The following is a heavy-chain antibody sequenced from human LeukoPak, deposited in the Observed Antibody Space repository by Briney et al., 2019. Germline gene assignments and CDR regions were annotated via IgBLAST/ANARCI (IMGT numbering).Heavy chain of an antibody. J-gene: IGHJ3*02. Sequence: KASETLSLTCTVSGGSISSYYWSWIRQPPGKGLEWIGYIYYSGSTNYNPSLKSRVTISVDTSKNQFSLKLSSVTAADTAVYYCARAGRIVVRAFDIWGQGTMVTVSS. V-gene: IGHV4-59*01. CDR1: GGSISSYY. D-gene: IGHD3-22*01. CDR3: ARAGRIVVRAFDI. CDR2: IYYSGST.